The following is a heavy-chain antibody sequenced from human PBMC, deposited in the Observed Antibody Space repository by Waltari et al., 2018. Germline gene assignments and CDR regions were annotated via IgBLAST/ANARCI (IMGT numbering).Heavy chain of an antibody. Sequence: QLQLQESGPGLVKPSETLSLTCPVSGGSISSSSYYGGWIRQPPGKGLEWIGSIYYSGSTYYNPSLKSRVTISVDTSKNQFSLKLSSVTAADTAVYYCASTVYYDSSGWTYYFDYWGQGTLVTVSS. CDR1: GGSISSSSYY. D-gene: IGHD3-22*01. CDR3: ASTVYYDSSGWTYYFDY. V-gene: IGHV4-39*01. J-gene: IGHJ4*02. CDR2: IYYSGST.